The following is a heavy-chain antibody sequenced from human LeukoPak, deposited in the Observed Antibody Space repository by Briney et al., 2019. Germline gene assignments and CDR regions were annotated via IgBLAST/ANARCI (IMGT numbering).Heavy chain of an antibody. J-gene: IGHJ5*02. V-gene: IGHV4-38-2*02. CDR3: ARGGYYGSGNDFRFDP. CDR1: GYSISSGYF. CDR2: IYHSGST. D-gene: IGHD3-10*01. Sequence: SETLSLTCTVSGYSISSGYFWGWIRQPPGKGLEWIGYIYHSGSTNYKPSLKSRVTISVDTSKNQFSLKLNSVTVADTAVYYCARGGYYGSGNDFRFDPWGQGTLVTVSS.